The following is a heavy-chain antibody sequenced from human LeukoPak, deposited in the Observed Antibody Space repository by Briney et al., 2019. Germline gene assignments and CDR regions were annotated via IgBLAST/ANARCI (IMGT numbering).Heavy chain of an antibody. J-gene: IGHJ4*02. D-gene: IGHD4-17*01. CDR3: ARLKATVSIHAYFDS. Sequence: PSEILSLTCTVSGGSFSSYYWTWIRQPPGKGLEWIGYIDHSGSTNYNPSLKSRVSISSDTSKNQFSLELSSVTAADTAVYYCARLKATVSIHAYFDSWGQGTLVTVSS. V-gene: IGHV4-59*01. CDR2: IDHSGST. CDR1: GGSFSSYY.